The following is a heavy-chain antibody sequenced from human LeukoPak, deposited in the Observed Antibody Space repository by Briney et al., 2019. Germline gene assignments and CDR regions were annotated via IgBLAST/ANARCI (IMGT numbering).Heavy chain of an antibody. J-gene: IGHJ3*02. V-gene: IGHV1-2*02. Sequence: ASVKVSCKASGCTFTGYYMHWVRQAPGQGLEWMGWINPNSGGTNYAQKFQGRVTMTRDTSISTAYMELSRLRSDDTAVYYCARDSGLHNAFDIWGQGTMVTVSS. D-gene: IGHD5-18*01. CDR1: GCTFTGYY. CDR3: ARDSGLHNAFDI. CDR2: INPNSGGT.